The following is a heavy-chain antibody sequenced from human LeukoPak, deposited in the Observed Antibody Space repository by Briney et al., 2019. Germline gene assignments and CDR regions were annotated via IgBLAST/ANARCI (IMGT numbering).Heavy chain of an antibody. D-gene: IGHD2-2*01. CDR3: ARAAYCSSTSCPDYYYYMDX. Sequence: GRSLRLSCAASGFTFSSYAMHWVRQAPGKGLEWVAVISYDGSNKYYADSVKGRFTISRDNSKNTLYLQMNSLRAEDTAVYYCARAAYCSSTSCPDYYYYMDXXXKGTTVTVSS. CDR2: ISYDGSNK. J-gene: IGHJ6*03. V-gene: IGHV3-30-3*01. CDR1: GFTFSSYA.